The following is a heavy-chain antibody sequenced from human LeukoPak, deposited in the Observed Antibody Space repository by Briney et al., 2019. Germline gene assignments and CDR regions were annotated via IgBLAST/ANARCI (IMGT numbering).Heavy chain of an antibody. D-gene: IGHD3-3*01. CDR2: ILYDGSNK. V-gene: IGHV3-30*03. CDR1: GFTFSDHA. CDR3: ARESSGGFDN. Sequence: PGGSLRLSCAASGFTFSDHAMDWVRQAPGKGLEWVTIILYDGSNKYYADSVKGRFTISRDNSKNTVYLQMNSLTAEDTAVYYCARESSGGFDNWAQGTLVTVSS. J-gene: IGHJ4*02.